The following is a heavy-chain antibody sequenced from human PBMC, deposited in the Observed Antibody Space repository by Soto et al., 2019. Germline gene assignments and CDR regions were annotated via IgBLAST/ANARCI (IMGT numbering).Heavy chain of an antibody. CDR3: ARDAPSVPPAANKGGDLADYYVGMDG. J-gene: IGHJ6*02. V-gene: IGHV1-69*06. CDR2: IIPIFGTA. D-gene: IGHD2-2*01. CDR1: GGTFSSYA. Sequence: SVKVSCKASGGTFSSYAISWVLQAPGQGLEWMGGIIPIFGTANYAQKFQGRVTITADKSTSTAYMELSSLRSEDTAVYYCARDAPSVPPAANKGGDLADYYVGMDGWGEGTKVTVSS.